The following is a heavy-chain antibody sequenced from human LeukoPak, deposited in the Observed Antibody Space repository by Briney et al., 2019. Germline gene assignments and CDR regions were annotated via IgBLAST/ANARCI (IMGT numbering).Heavy chain of an antibody. Sequence: GRSLRLSCAASGFTFSSYAMHWVRQAPGKGLEWVAVISYDGSNKYYADSVKGRFTISRDNSKNTLYLQMNSLRAEDTAVYYCARAVSRYDFWNYYYMDVWGKGTTVTVSS. V-gene: IGHV3-30*04. CDR2: ISYDGSNK. D-gene: IGHD3-3*01. J-gene: IGHJ6*03. CDR3: ARAVSRYDFWNYYYMDV. CDR1: GFTFSSYA.